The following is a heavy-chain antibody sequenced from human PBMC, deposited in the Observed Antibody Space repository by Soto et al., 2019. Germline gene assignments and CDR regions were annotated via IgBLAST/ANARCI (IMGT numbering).Heavy chain of an antibody. CDR3: ARGATHGSSGYFWFDP. D-gene: IGHD6-13*01. CDR1: GGTFSTYP. V-gene: IGHV1-69*01. Sequence: QVQLVQSGAEVRMPGSSVKVSCKASGGTFSTYPINWVRQAPGQGLEWMGGIIPLFGTTNYAQKFKGRVTITADESTSTAYMELSSLRAEDAAVYYCARGATHGSSGYFWFDPWGQGTRVTVSS. J-gene: IGHJ5*02. CDR2: IIPLFGTT.